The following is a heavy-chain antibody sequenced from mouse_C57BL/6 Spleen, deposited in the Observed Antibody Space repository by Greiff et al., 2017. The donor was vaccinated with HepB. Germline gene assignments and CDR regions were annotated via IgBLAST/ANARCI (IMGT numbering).Heavy chain of an antibody. CDR2: IDPSDSYT. CDR1: GYTFTSYW. Sequence: VQLQQPGAELVMPGASVKLSCKASGYTFTSYWMHWVKQRPGQGLEWIGEIDPSDSYTNYNQKFKGKSTLTVDKSSSTAYMQLSSLTSEDSAVYYCARTTVAPFDYWGQGTTLTVSS. J-gene: IGHJ2*01. CDR3: ARTTVAPFDY. D-gene: IGHD1-1*01. V-gene: IGHV1-69*01.